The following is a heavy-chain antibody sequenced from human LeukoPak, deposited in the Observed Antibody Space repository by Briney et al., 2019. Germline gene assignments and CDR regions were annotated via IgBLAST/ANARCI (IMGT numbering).Heavy chain of an antibody. V-gene: IGHV3-7*01. D-gene: IGHD3-22*01. CDR2: INQDGSGK. J-gene: IGHJ5*02. CDR1: RFTFGEHW. Sequence: GGSLRLSCAASRFTFGEHWMSWFRQAPGKGLEWVATINQDGSGKYYVDSVKGRITIARDNAKNSLYLQMNGLRAQHTAVYHCARKFYYYDPSPAGWFDPWRQPTVVT. CDR3: ARKFYYYDPSPAGWFDP.